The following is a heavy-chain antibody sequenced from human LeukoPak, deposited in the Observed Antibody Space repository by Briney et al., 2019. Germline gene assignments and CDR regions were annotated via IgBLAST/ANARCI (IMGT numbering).Heavy chain of an antibody. CDR2: ISSSSTYM. CDR1: GFTFSSYS. D-gene: IGHD3-22*01. J-gene: IGHJ3*01. Sequence: GGSLRLSCAASGFTFSSYSMNWVRQAPGKGLEWVSSISSSSTYMYYADSVKGRFTISRDNAKNALYLQMNILRAEDTAVYYCAKVRLDYYDPSGYYYHSDAFYVWGQGTMVTVSA. CDR3: AKVRLDYYDPSGYYYHSDAFYV. V-gene: IGHV3-21*01.